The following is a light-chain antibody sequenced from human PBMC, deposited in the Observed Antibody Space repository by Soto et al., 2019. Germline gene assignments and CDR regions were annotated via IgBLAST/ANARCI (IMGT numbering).Light chain of an antibody. CDR3: SSYTSNSTGV. CDR2: EVS. J-gene: IGLJ1*01. Sequence: QSALTQPASVSASPGQSITISCTGTSSDVGGYKYVSWYQQHPGKAPKLMIYEVSNRPSGVSNRFSGSKSGNTASLTISGLQAEDEADYYCSSYTSNSTGVFGTGTKLTVL. V-gene: IGLV2-14*01. CDR1: SSDVGGYKY.